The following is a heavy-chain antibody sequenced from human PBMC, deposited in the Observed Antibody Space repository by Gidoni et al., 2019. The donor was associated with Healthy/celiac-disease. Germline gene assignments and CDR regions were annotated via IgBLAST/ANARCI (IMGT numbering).Heavy chain of an antibody. V-gene: IGHV3-74*01. CDR2: INSDGSST. D-gene: IGHD2-15*01. J-gene: IGHJ4*02. Sequence: EVQLVESGGGLVQPGGSLRLPCEASGFTFSSYWMHWVRQAPGKGLVWVSRINSDGSSTSYADSVKGGFTISRDNAKNTLYLQMNSLRAEDTAVYYCARARYCSGGSCYEDSWGQGTLVTVSS. CDR3: ARARYCSGGSCYEDS. CDR1: GFTFSSYW.